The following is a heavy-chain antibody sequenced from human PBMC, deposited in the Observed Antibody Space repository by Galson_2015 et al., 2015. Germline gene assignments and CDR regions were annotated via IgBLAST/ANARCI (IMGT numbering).Heavy chain of an antibody. CDR3: AKGGDTIFGVVI. D-gene: IGHD3-3*01. J-gene: IGHJ4*02. CDR1: GFTFSSYG. Sequence: SLRLSCAASGFTFSSYGMHWVRQAPGKGLEWVAVIWYDGSNKYYADSVKGRFTISRDNSKNTLYLQMNSLRAEDTAVYYCAKGGDTIFGVVIWGQGTLVTVSS. CDR2: IWYDGSNK. V-gene: IGHV3-33*06.